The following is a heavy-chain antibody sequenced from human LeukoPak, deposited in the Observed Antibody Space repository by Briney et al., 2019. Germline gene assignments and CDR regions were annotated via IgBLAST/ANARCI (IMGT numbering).Heavy chain of an antibody. J-gene: IGHJ5*02. CDR3: ARCVVRGVIRSIDWFDP. V-gene: IGHV4-30-2*01. D-gene: IGHD3-10*01. CDR2: IYHSGST. CDR1: GGSISSGGYY. Sequence: SETLSLTCTVSGGSISSGGYYWSWIRQPPGKGLEWIGYIYHSGSTYYNPSLKSRVTISVDRSKNQFSLKLSSVTAADTAVYYCARCVVRGVIRSIDWFDPWGQGTLVTVSS.